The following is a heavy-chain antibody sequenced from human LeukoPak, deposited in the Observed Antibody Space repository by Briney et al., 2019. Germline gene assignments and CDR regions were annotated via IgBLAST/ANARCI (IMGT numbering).Heavy chain of an antibody. Sequence: GGSLRLSCAVSGITLSNYGMSWVRQAPGKGLEWVAGISGSGGRTNYADSVKGRFTIPRDNPKTTLYLQMNSLRVEDTAVYFCAKRGVVIRVILVGFHKEAYYFDSWGQGALVTVSS. CDR3: AKRGVVIRVILVGFHKEAYYFDS. CDR2: ISGSGGRT. D-gene: IGHD3-22*01. V-gene: IGHV3-23*01. J-gene: IGHJ4*02. CDR1: GITLSNYG.